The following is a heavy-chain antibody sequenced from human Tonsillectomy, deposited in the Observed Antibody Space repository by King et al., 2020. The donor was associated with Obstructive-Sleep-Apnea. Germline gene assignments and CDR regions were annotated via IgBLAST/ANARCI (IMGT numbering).Heavy chain of an antibody. D-gene: IGHD4-17*01. J-gene: IGHJ4*02. V-gene: IGHV3-74*01. Sequence: VQLVESGGALVQPGGSLRLSCAASGFTFSSYWMHWVRQAPGKGLVWVSRINPDGSVAIYADSVKGRFTISRDNAKNTLYLQMNDLRPGDTARYYCARPTVTLEYGGQGSPVTVPS. CDR2: INPDGSVA. CDR1: GFTFSSYW. CDR3: ARPTVTLEY.